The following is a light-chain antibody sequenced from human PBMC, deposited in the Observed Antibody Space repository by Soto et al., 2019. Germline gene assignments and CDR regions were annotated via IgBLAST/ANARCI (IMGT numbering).Light chain of an antibody. V-gene: IGLV1-44*01. CDR2: SNN. CDR3: AAWDDSLTGYV. CDR1: SSNIGSNT. J-gene: IGLJ1*01. Sequence: QSVLTQPPSASGTPGQRVTISCSGSSSNIGSNTVNWYQQLPGTAPKLLIYSNNQLPSGVPDRFSGSKSGTSASLAISGLQSEDEADYYCAAWDDSLTGYVFGTGTKLTVL.